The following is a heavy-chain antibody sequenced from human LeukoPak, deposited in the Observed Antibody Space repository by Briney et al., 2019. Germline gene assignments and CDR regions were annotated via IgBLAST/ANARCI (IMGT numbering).Heavy chain of an antibody. CDR3: ARDTYDFWSGYLGWFDP. CDR1: GGTFSSYA. V-gene: IGHV1-69*05. Sequence: ASVKVSCKASGGTFSSYAISWVRRAPGQGLEWMGRIIPIFGTANYAQKFQGRVTITTDESTSTAYMELSSLRSEDTAVYYCARDTYDFWSGYLGWFDPWGQGTLVTVSS. CDR2: IIPIFGTA. D-gene: IGHD3-3*01. J-gene: IGHJ5*02.